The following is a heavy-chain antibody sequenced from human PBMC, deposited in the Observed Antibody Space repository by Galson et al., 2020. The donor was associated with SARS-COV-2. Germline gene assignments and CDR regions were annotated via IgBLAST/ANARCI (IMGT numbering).Heavy chain of an antibody. J-gene: IGHJ6*03. D-gene: IGHD3-3*01. Sequence: GGSLRLSCAASGFTFSSYGMHWVRQAPGKGLEWVAVISYDGSNKYYADSVKGRFTISRDNSKNTLYLQMNSLRAEDTAVYYCAKDSLYYEFWSGYLVTSDYYYYYYMDVWGKGTTVTVSS. CDR3: AKDSLYYEFWSGYLVTSDYYYYYYMDV. CDR1: GFTFSSYG. V-gene: IGHV3-30*18. CDR2: ISYDGSNK.